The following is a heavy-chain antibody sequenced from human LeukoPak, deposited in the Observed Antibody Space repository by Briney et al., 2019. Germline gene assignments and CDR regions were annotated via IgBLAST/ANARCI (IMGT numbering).Heavy chain of an antibody. CDR2: ISSSGSTI. CDR1: GFSFSSYE. D-gene: IGHD2-2*01. J-gene: IGHJ4*02. CDR3: ATWGSDVVPAATVDY. Sequence: PGGSLRLSCAASGFSFSSYEMNWVRQAPGKGLEWVSYISSSGSTIYYADSVKGRFTISRDNAKNSLYLQMNSLRAEDTAVYYCATWGSDVVPAATVDYWGQGTLVTVSS. V-gene: IGHV3-48*03.